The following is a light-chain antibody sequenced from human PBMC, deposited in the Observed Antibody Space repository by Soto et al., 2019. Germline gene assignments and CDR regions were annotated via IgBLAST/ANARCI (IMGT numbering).Light chain of an antibody. V-gene: IGLV3-21*02. Sequence: SYVLTQPPSVSVAPGQTARITCGGDNIGSKNVHWYQQKPGQAPVLVVYDDRGRPSGIPERLSGSNSGNTATLTISGVEAGDEADYYCQVWDSSSDHVVFGGGTKLTVL. CDR2: DDR. CDR3: QVWDSSSDHVV. J-gene: IGLJ2*01. CDR1: NIGSKN.